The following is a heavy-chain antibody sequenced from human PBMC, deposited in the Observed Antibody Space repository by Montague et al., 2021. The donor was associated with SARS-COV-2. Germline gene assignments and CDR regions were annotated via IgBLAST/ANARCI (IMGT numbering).Heavy chain of an antibody. CDR3: SRDPGDYEGYYYGMDV. Sequence: SLRLSCAASGFTFSSYGMHWVRQAPGKGLEWVAVISYDGSNKYYADSVKGRFPISRDNSKNTLYLQMNSLRAEDTAVYYCSRDPGDYEGYYYGMDVWGQGTTVTVSS. CDR2: ISYDGSNK. CDR1: GFTFSSYG. J-gene: IGHJ6*02. D-gene: IGHD4-17*01. V-gene: IGHV3-33*05.